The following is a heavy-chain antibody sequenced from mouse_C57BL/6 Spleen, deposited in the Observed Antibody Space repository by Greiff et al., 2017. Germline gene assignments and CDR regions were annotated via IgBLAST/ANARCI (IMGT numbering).Heavy chain of an antibody. D-gene: IGHD2-1*01. J-gene: IGHJ1*03. Sequence: EVQLQQSGTVLARPGASVKMSCKTSGYTFTSYWMHWVKQRPGQGLEWIGAIYPGNSDTSYNQKFKGKAKLTAVTSASTAYMELSSLTNEDSAVYYCTREENYGNPYWYFDVWGTGTTVTVSS. CDR1: GYTFTSYW. CDR2: IYPGNSDT. CDR3: TREENYGNPYWYFDV. V-gene: IGHV1-5*01.